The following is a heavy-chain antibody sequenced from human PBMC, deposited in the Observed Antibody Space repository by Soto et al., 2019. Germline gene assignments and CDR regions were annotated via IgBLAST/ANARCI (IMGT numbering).Heavy chain of an antibody. CDR2: IIAIFCPA. V-gene: IGHV1-69*13. D-gene: IGHD3-10*01. Sequence: PEKVSRKASGGTFSSYALSLVRQAPGEGLEWMGGIIAIFCPANYAQKFQGRVTITADESTRTDYMELSSLRCEDTAAYYCSRDTSEMGRTPCSMDFWGQGTMGTVSS. J-gene: IGHJ6*02. CDR3: SRDTSEMGRTPCSMDF. CDR1: GGTFSSYA.